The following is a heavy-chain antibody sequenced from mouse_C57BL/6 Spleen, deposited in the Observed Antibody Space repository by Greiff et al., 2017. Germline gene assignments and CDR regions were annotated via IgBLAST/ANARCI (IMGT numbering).Heavy chain of an antibody. J-gene: IGHJ4*01. CDR1: GYTFTSYW. CDR2: IYPGSGST. Sequence: QVQLQQSGAELVKPGASVKMSCKASGYTFTSYWITWVKQRPGQGLEWIGDIYPGSGSTNYNEKFKSKATLTVDTSSSTAYMQLSSLTSEDSAVYYCALYYYGSSPYAMDYWGQGTSVTVSS. D-gene: IGHD1-1*01. V-gene: IGHV1-55*01. CDR3: ALYYYGSSPYAMDY.